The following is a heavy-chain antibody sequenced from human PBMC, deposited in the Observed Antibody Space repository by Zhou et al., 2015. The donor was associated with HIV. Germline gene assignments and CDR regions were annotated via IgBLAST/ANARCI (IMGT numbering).Heavy chain of an antibody. CDR1: GGTFSSYT. CDR3: ASQPRGLQGIRALDY. CDR2: IIPILGIA. Sequence: QVQLVQSGAEVKKPGSSVKVSCKASGGTFSSYTISWVRQAPGQGLEWMGRIIPILGIANYAQKFQGRVTITADKSTSTAYMELSSLRSEDTAVYYCASQPRGLQGIRALDYWGQGTLVTVSS. J-gene: IGHJ4*02. D-gene: IGHD5-24*01. V-gene: IGHV1-69*02.